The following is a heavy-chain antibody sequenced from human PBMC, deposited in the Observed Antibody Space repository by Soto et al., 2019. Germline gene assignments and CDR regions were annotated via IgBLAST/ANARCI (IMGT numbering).Heavy chain of an antibody. CDR1: GGSFGGYY. D-gene: IGHD2-2*01. CDR3: ARGFGGPAAPVNCFDX. Sequence: SETLSLTCAVYGGSFGGYYWSWIRQPPGEGLEWIGEINHSGSTNYNPSLKSRVTISVDTSKNQFSLKLSSVTAADTAVYYCARGFGGPAAPVNCFDXWGQGTLVTVSS. V-gene: IGHV4-34*01. J-gene: IGHJ5*02. CDR2: INHSGST.